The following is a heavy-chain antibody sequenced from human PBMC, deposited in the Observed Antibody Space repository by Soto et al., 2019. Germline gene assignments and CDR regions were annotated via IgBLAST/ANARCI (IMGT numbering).Heavy chain of an antibody. CDR3: ASSGSYWGIDY. Sequence: QVQLVQSGAEEKKPGASVKVSCKASGYTFTSYAMRWVRQAPGQGLEWMGWINAGNGNTKYSQKFQGRVTITRDTSASTAYMELSSLRSEDTAVYYCASSGSYWGIDYWGQGTLVTVSS. CDR1: GYTFTSYA. D-gene: IGHD1-26*01. CDR2: INAGNGNT. V-gene: IGHV1-3*05. J-gene: IGHJ4*02.